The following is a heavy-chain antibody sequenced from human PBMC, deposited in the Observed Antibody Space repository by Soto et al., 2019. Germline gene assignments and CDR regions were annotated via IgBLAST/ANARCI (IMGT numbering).Heavy chain of an antibody. J-gene: IGHJ4*02. Sequence: SETLSLTCTVSGGSISSGGYYWSWIRQHPGKGLEWIGYIYYSVSTYYNPSLKSQVTISVDTSKNQFSLKLSSVTAVDLALYYCARTNMSGYAFLVGYWGQGTLVTVSS. CDR3: ARTNMSGYAFLVGY. V-gene: IGHV4-31*01. CDR2: IYYSVST. D-gene: IGHD5-12*01. CDR1: GGSISSGGYY.